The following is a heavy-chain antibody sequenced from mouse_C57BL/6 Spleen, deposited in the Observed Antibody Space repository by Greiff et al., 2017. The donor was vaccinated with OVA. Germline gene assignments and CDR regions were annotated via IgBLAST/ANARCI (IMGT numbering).Heavy chain of an antibody. Sequence: VQLQQPGAELVKPGASVKLSCTASGFNFTDYYMHWVKQRTEQGLEWIGRIDPEDGETKYDQKFKGKATLTADTSSTTAYLQLSSLTSEDTAVYYCARRGNAMDYWGQGTSVTVSS. CDR1: GFNFTDYY. V-gene: IGHV14-2*01. CDR3: ARRGNAMDY. CDR2: IDPEDGET. J-gene: IGHJ4*01.